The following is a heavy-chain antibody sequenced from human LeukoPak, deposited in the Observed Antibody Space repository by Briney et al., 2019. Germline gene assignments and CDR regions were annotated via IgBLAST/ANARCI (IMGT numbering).Heavy chain of an antibody. V-gene: IGHV1-3*01. CDR3: ARFTMTRGWFDP. J-gene: IGHJ5*02. D-gene: IGHD3-22*01. Sequence: ASVKVSRKASGYTFSRYAMHWVRQAPGQRLEWMGWINAGNGNTKYSQKFQGRVTITRDTSASTAYMELSSLRSEDTAVYYCARFTMTRGWFDPWGQGSLVTVSS. CDR2: INAGNGNT. CDR1: GYTFSRYA.